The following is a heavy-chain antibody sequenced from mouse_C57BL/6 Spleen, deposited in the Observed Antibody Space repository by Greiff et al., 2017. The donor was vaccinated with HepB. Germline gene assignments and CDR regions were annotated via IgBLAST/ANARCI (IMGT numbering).Heavy chain of an antibody. D-gene: IGHD2-4*01. J-gene: IGHJ2*01. V-gene: IGHV3-1*01. CDR3: ARERMIRGYFDY. Sequence: VQLKESGPGMVKPSQSLSLTCTVTGYSITSGYDWHWIRHFPGNKLEWMGYISYSGSTNYNPSLKSRISITHDTSKNHFFLKLNSVTTEDTATYYCARERMIRGYFDYWGQGTTLTVSS. CDR2: ISYSGST. CDR1: GYSITSGYD.